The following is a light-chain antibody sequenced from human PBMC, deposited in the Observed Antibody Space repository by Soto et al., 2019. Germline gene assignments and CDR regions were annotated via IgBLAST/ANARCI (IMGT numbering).Light chain of an antibody. Sequence: EIVMTQSPATLSVSPGERATLSCRASQSVSSNLAWYQQKPGQAPRLLIYGASTRATGIPARFSGSGSGTELTLTNSSLQAEDFVVYYCQQYNNWPPWTFGQGTKVEIK. CDR2: GAS. V-gene: IGKV3-15*01. CDR3: QQYNNWPPWT. J-gene: IGKJ1*01. CDR1: QSVSSN.